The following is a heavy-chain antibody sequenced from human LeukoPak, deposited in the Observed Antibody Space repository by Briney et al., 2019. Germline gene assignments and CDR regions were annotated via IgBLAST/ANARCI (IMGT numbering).Heavy chain of an antibody. D-gene: IGHD6-19*01. J-gene: IGHJ5*02. CDR1: GFTFSSYW. CDR3: ASSTVAGKGDWFDP. CDR2: IKQDGSEK. V-gene: IGHV3-7*01. Sequence: GGSLRLSCAASGFTFSSYWMSWVRQAPGQGLEWVANIKQDGSEKYYVDSVKGRFTISRDNAKNSLYLQMNSLRAEDTAVYYCASSTVAGKGDWFDPWAREPWSPSPQ.